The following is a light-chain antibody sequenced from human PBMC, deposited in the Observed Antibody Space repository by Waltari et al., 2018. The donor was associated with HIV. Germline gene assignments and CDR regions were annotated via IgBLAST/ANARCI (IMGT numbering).Light chain of an antibody. CDR2: GIS. J-gene: IGKJ4*01. CDR1: QGVSSL. V-gene: IGKV1-12*01. Sequence: SQVTQSPSSVSASVGDGVTITCRASQGVSSLLAWYQQRPGKAPKLLIYGISTLQSGVPSRFSGGGSGTDFTLTINSLQTEDSATYYCQQSNTFPLTFGGGTKVEIK. CDR3: QQSNTFPLT.